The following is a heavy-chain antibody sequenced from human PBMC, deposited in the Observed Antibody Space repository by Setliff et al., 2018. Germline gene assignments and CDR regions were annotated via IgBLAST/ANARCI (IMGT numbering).Heavy chain of an antibody. CDR3: ARKGISALSGAFDM. J-gene: IGHJ3*02. Sequence: SEPLSLTCTVSGGSISNYYWSWIRQPAGKGLEWIGRIYTSGCTNYNPSLKSRVTMSVDTSKNQFSLKLSSVTAADTAVYYCARKGISALSGAFDMWGQGTMVTVSS. CDR1: GGSISNYY. CDR2: IYTSGCT. D-gene: IGHD1-26*01. V-gene: IGHV4-4*07.